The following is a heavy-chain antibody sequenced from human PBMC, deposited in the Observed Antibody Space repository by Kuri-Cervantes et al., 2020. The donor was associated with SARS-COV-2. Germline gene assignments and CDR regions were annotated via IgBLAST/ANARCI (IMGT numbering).Heavy chain of an antibody. CDR2: IKQDGSEK. V-gene: IGHV3-7*01. Sequence: GGSLRLSCAVSGLTFTSYAMHWVRQAPGKGLEWVANIKQDGSEKYYVDSVKGRFTVSRDTAKKSLFLQMNSLRAEDTAVYYCARASFDFWSGYYTGYFFDYWGQGTLVTVSS. CDR1: GLTFTSYA. J-gene: IGHJ4*02. D-gene: IGHD3-3*01. CDR3: ARASFDFWSGYYTGYFFDY.